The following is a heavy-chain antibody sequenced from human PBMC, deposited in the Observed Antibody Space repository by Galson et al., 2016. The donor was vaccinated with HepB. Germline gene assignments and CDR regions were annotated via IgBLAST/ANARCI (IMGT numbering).Heavy chain of an antibody. V-gene: IGHV1-69*13. D-gene: IGHD2-15*01. CDR2: IIPMFATA. CDR3: ARDYVGYRYCDGASCWKYGMDV. CDR1: GGTFSSYA. Sequence: SVKVSCKASGGTFSSYAFSWVRQAPGQGLEWMGGIIPMFATASYAQKFQGRVTVIADDASHTVYMQLSSLRSEDTAVYYCARDYVGYRYCDGASCWKYGMDVWGQGTTVTVSS. J-gene: IGHJ6*02.